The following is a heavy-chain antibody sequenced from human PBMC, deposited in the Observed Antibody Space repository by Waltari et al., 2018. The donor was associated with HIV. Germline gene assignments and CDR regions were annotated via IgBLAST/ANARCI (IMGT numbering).Heavy chain of an antibody. Sequence: QVQLVESGGGVVQPGGSLRLSCAASGSTFSSYGMHWVRPSPGKGLEWVAFIRYDGSNKYYADSVKGRFTISRDNSKNTLYLQMNSLRAEDTAVYYCAKERWFGELSGYYYGMDVWGQGTTVTVSS. J-gene: IGHJ6*02. CDR3: AKERWFGELSGYYYGMDV. D-gene: IGHD3-10*01. V-gene: IGHV3-30*02. CDR1: GSTFSSYG. CDR2: IRYDGSNK.